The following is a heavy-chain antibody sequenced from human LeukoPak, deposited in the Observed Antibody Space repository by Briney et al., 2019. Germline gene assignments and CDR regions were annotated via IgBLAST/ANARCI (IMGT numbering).Heavy chain of an antibody. CDR3: VRGGLGLADDAFGI. CDR1: GFTFSSYD. D-gene: IGHD6-19*01. V-gene: IGHV3-13*05. Sequence: PGGSLRLSCAASGFTFSSYDMHWVRQATGKGLEWVAVIGPAADPYYPVSVEGRFTISRENAKNSLYLQMNSLRAGDTAVYYCVRGGLGLADDAFGIWGQGTMVTVSS. J-gene: IGHJ3*02. CDR2: IGPAADP.